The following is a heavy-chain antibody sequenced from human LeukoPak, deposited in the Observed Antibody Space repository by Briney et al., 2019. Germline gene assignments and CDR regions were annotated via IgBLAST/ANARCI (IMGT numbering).Heavy chain of an antibody. Sequence: ASVKVSCKASGYTFTSYDINWVRQATGQGLEWMGWMNPNSGNTGYAQKFQGRVTITRNTSISTAYMELSSLRSEDTAVYYCARGPSPSWIQLWTPYYFDYWGQGTLVTVSS. CDR3: ARGPSPSWIQLWTPYYFDY. J-gene: IGHJ4*02. CDR1: GYTFTSYD. D-gene: IGHD5-18*01. V-gene: IGHV1-8*03. CDR2: MNPNSGNT.